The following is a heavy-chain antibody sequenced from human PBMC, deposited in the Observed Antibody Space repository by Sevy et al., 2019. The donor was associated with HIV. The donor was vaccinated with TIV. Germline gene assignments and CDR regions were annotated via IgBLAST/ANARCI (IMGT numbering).Heavy chain of an antibody. D-gene: IGHD2-8*01. CDR3: AKGGDIVLMVYAIRHFDY. V-gene: IGHV3-23*01. CDR1: GFTFSSYA. J-gene: IGHJ4*02. Sequence: GGSLRLSCAASGFTFSSYAMSWVRQAPGKGLEWVSAISGSGGSTYYADSVKGRFTISRDNSKNTLYLQMNSLRAEDTAVYYCAKGGDIVLMVYAIRHFDYWGQGTLVTVSS. CDR2: ISGSGGST.